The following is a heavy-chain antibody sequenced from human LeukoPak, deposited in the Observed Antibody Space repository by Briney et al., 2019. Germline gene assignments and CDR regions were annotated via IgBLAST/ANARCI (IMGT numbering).Heavy chain of an antibody. Sequence: SETLSLTCAVYGGSFSGYYWSWIRQPPGKGLEWIGEINHSGSTNYNPSLKSRVTISVDTSKNQFSLKLSSVTAADTAVYYCARESVITMVRGVIKGYYYYYMDVWGKGTTVTISS. D-gene: IGHD3-10*01. V-gene: IGHV4-34*01. CDR1: GGSFSGYY. J-gene: IGHJ6*03. CDR2: INHSGST. CDR3: ARESVITMVRGVIKGYYYYYMDV.